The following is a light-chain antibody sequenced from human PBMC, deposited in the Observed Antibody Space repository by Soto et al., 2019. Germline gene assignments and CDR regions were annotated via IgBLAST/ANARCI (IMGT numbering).Light chain of an antibody. J-gene: IGKJ2*02. CDR3: QQYDSSPPGT. CDR2: GAS. CDR1: QTVNNNY. V-gene: IGKV3-20*01. Sequence: EIVLTQSPGTLSLSPGERATLSCRASQTVNNNYLAWYQHRPGQAPRLLFYGASIRAAGIPARFSGSGSGTYFTLTISRLEPEDFAVYYCQQYDSSPPGTFGQGTNLEI.